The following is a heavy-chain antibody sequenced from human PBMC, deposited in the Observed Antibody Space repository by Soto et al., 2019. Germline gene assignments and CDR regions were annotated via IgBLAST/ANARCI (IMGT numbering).Heavy chain of an antibody. CDR1: GFTFSSYS. CDR3: ASWGRTTVTTNYYYYYYMDV. V-gene: IGHV3-48*01. J-gene: IGHJ6*03. CDR2: ISSSSSTI. Sequence: GGSLRLSCAASGFTFSSYSMNWVRQAPGKGQERVSYISSSSSTIYYADSVRGRFTISRDNAKNSLYLQMNSLIAEDTAVYYCASWGRTTVTTNYYYYYYMDVWGKGTTVTVSS. D-gene: IGHD4-17*01.